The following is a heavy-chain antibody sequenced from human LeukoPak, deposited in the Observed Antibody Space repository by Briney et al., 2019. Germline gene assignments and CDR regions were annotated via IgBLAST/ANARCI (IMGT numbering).Heavy chain of an antibody. CDR3: ARAKDPSGPNAFDF. Sequence: GGSLRLSCAASGFIFDDYGMSWVRQAPGKGLEWVSGINWDGGNTGHVDSVKGRFTISRGSAKNSLYLQMNSLRAEDTALYYCARAKDPSGPNAFDFWGQGTMVTVSS. CDR1: GFIFDDYG. CDR2: INWDGGNT. V-gene: IGHV3-20*04. J-gene: IGHJ3*01. D-gene: IGHD1-26*01.